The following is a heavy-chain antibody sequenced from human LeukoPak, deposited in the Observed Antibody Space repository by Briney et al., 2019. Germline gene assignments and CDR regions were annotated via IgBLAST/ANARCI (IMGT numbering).Heavy chain of an antibody. CDR3: ARDDYGGNPSPRGRYYGMDV. CDR2: INPSGGST. D-gene: IGHD4-23*01. Sequence: ASVTVSCKASGYTFTSYYMHWVRQAPGQGLEWMGIINPSGGSTSYAQKFQGRVTMTRDTSTSTVYMELSSLRSEDTAVYYCARDDYGGNPSPRGRYYGMDVWGQGTTVTVSS. J-gene: IGHJ6*02. CDR1: GYTFTSYY. V-gene: IGHV1-46*01.